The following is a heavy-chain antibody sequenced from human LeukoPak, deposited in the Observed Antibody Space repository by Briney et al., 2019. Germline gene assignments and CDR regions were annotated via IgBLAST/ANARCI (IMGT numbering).Heavy chain of an antibody. J-gene: IGHJ4*02. V-gene: IGHV3-7*01. D-gene: IGHD3-10*01. CDR3: AKSYYGG. CDR1: GFTFSIYW. CDR2: IKPDGSEE. Sequence: GGSLRLSCAASGFTFSIYWMSRVRQAPGKGLEWVANIKPDGSEEYYVDSVKSRFTISRDNVKNSLYLQMNSLRAEDTAVYYCAKSYYGGWGQGTLVTVSS.